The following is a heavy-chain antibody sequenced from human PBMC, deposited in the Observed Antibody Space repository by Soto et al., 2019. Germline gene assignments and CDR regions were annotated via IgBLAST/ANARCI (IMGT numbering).Heavy chain of an antibody. J-gene: IGHJ6*02. D-gene: IGHD2-21*01. V-gene: IGHV6-1*01. Sequence: PSQTLSLTCVISGDSVSSNSAAWHWIRQSPSRGLEWLGKTYYRSEWYNDYAESVKSRISINPDTSKNQFSLHLKSVTPEDTAVYYCAREFYHINGSVWGQGTTVTVSS. CDR2: TYYRSEWYN. CDR3: AREFYHINGSV. CDR1: GDSVSSNSAA.